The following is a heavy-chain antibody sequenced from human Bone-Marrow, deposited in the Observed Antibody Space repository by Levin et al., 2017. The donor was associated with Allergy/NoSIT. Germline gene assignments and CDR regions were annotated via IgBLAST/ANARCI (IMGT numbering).Heavy chain of an antibody. CDR1: GFTFSSYG. J-gene: IGHJ6*02. CDR3: AKDLPHYYDSSGYYYVESYYYGMDV. Sequence: RGESLKISCAASGFTFSSYGMHWVRQAPGKGLEWVAVISYDGSNKYYADSVKGRFTISRDNSKNTLYLQMNSLRAEDTAVYYCAKDLPHYYDSSGYYYVESYYYGMDVWGQGTTVTVSS. CDR2: ISYDGSNK. V-gene: IGHV3-30*18. D-gene: IGHD3-22*01.